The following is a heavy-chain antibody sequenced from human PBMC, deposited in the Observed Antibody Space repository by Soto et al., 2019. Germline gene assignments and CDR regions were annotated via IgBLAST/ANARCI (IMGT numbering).Heavy chain of an antibody. V-gene: IGHV4-59*01. CDR3: ARETSIAAPYYYYYYGMDV. J-gene: IGHJ6*02. D-gene: IGHD6-6*01. CDR2: IYYSGST. Sequence: PSETLSLTCTVSGGSINSYYWSWIRQPPGKGLEWIGYIYYSGSTNYNPSLKSRVTISVDTSKNQFSLKLTSVTAADTAAYYCARETSIAAPYYYYYYGMDVWGQGTTVTVSS. CDR1: GGSINSYY.